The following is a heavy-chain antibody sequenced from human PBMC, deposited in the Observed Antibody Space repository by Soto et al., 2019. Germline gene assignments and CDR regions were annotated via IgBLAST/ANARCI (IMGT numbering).Heavy chain of an antibody. D-gene: IGHD3-22*01. CDR3: ARRYYYDSSGYYYYFDS. CDR2: IYYSGST. V-gene: IGHV4-39*01. J-gene: IGHJ4*02. CDR1: GGSISSSSYY. Sequence: SETLSLTGTVSGGSISSSSYYWGWIRQPPGKGLEWIGSIYYSGSTYYNPSLKSRVTISVDTSKIQFSLKLSSVTAGDAAVYYCARRYYYDSSGYYYYFDSWGQGTLVTVSS.